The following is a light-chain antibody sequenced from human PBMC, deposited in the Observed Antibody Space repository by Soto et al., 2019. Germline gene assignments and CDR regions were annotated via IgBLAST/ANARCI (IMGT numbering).Light chain of an antibody. Sequence: QSALTQPRSVSGSPGQSVTISCTGTSSDVGVYNYVSWYQQYPGKAPKIMIYDVSERPSGVPDRFSASKSGNTASLSISGLQAEDEADYYCCSYAGTSSYVFGSGAKVTDL. V-gene: IGLV2-11*01. CDR1: SSDVGVYNY. J-gene: IGLJ1*01. CDR2: DVS. CDR3: CSYAGTSSYV.